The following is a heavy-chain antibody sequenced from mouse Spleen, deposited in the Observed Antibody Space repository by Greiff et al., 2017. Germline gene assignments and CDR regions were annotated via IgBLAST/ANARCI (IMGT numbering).Heavy chain of an antibody. CDR2: ISSGGGST. V-gene: IGHV5-12-1*01. CDR1: GFAFSSYD. Sequence: EVQRVESGGGLVKPGGSLKLSCAASGFAFSSYDMSWVRQTPEKRLEWVAYISSGGGSTYYPDTVKGRFTISRDNAKNTLYLQMSSLKSEDTAMYYCARVLAWFAYWGQGTLVTVSA. CDR3: ARVLAWFAY. J-gene: IGHJ3*01.